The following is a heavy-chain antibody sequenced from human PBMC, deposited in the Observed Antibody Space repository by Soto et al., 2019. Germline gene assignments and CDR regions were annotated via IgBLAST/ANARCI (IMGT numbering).Heavy chain of an antibody. J-gene: IGHJ4*02. D-gene: IGHD3-16*01. Sequence: PSETLSLTCAVSGGPISSGGYSWSWIRQPPGKGLEWIGYIYHSGSTYYNTSLKSRVTISVDRSKNQFSLKLSSVTAADTAVYYCAIYSSIGAYDGYWGQGTLVTVSS. V-gene: IGHV4-30-2*01. CDR3: AIYSSIGAYDGY. CDR1: GGPISSGGYS. CDR2: IYHSGST.